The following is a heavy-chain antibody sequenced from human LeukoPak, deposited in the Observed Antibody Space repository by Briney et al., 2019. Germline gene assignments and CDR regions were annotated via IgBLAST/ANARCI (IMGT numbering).Heavy chain of an antibody. CDR1: GFTFSNAW. Sequence: GGSLRLSCAASGFTFSNAWMNWVRQAPGKGLEWVGRIKSKTDGGTTDYAAPVKGRFTISRDNTKNSLYLQMNSLRAEDTAVYYCARSRGVRDWGQGTLVTVSS. CDR3: ARSRGVRD. J-gene: IGHJ4*02. V-gene: IGHV3-15*07. CDR2: IKSKTDGGTT. D-gene: IGHD3-10*01.